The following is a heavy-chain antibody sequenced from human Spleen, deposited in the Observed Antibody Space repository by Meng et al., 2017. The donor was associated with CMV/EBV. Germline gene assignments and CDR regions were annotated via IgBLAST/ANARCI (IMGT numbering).Heavy chain of an antibody. CDR2: IYYSGRT. CDR1: GGPLSSRDYC. CDR3: PRDHTIPL. Sequence: SLTFTVSGGPLSSRDYCRSWVRQPPGKGLECIRFIYYSGRTCYTPSLKSRVTISVDKSSNHFSLRLRSVTAADTAVYYCPRDHTIPLWGRGTLVTVSS. D-gene: IGHD2-2*01. V-gene: IGHV4-30-4*08. J-gene: IGHJ2*01.